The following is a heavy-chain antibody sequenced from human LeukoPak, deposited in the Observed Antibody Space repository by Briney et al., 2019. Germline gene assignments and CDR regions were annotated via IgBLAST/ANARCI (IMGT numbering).Heavy chain of an antibody. CDR2: IYYSGST. D-gene: IGHD3-16*01. CDR1: GGSISSSSYS. V-gene: IGHV4-39*01. CDR3: ARQVWGSEGYFDY. J-gene: IGHJ4*02. Sequence: SETLSLTCTVSGGSISSSSYSWGWIRQPPGKGLEWIGSIYYSGSTYYNPSLKSRVTISVDTSKNQFSLKLSSVTAADTAVYYCARQVWGSEGYFDYWGQGTLVTVSS.